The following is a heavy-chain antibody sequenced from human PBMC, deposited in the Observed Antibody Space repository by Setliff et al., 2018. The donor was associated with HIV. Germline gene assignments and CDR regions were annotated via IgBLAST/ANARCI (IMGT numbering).Heavy chain of an antibody. CDR1: GFSLSPRGMS. Sequence: AGPTLVNPTQTLTLTCTFSGFSLSPRGMSVSWIRQPPGKALEWLARIDWDDAKYYSTSLKTRLTISKDTSKNQVVLTMTNMDPVDTATYYCARGSESLTYFDNLGPGTLVTVSS. CDR3: ARGSESLTYFDN. D-gene: IGHD3-10*01. CDR2: IDWDDAK. V-gene: IGHV2-70*11. J-gene: IGHJ4*02.